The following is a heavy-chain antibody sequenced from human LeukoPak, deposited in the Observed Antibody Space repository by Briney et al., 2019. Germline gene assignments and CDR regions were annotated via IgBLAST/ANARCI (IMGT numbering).Heavy chain of an antibody. Sequence: PGGSLRLSCAASGFTFSSYGMHWVRQAPGKGLEWVAVIWYDGSNKYYADSVKGRFTISRDNSKNTLYLQMNSLRAEDTAVYYCARGLYSGYDWGGFDYWGQGTLVTVSS. J-gene: IGHJ4*02. CDR2: IWYDGSNK. CDR1: GFTFSSYG. V-gene: IGHV3-33*01. D-gene: IGHD5-12*01. CDR3: ARGLYSGYDWGGFDY.